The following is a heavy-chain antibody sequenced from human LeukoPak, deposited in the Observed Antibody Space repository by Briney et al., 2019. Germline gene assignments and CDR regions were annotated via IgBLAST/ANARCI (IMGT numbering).Heavy chain of an antibody. J-gene: IGHJ4*02. CDR3: ARGLVVTEYNFDY. CDR1: GGSISRYF. V-gene: IGHV4-59*08. D-gene: IGHD2-21*02. CDR2: IYYSGST. Sequence: PSETLSLTCTVSGGSISRYFWSWLRQPPGKGLEWIGYIYYSGSTNYNPSLKSRVTISVDTSKNQFSLKLTSVTAADTAVYYCARGLVVTEYNFDYWGQGTLVTVSS.